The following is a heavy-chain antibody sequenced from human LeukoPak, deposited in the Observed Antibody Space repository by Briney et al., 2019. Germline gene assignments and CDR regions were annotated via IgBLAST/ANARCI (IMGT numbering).Heavy chain of an antibody. CDR1: GFTFSSYW. D-gene: IGHD1/OR15-1a*01. CDR3: AREGTRGLFDS. CDR2: INLDGSEK. Sequence: GGSLRLSCAASGFTFSSYWMSWVRQAPGKGLEWVADINLDGSEKYYVDSVKGRFTIPRDNAKNSLNLHMNSLRAEDTAVYYCAREGTRGLFDSWGQGTLVTVSS. V-gene: IGHV3-7*01. J-gene: IGHJ4*02.